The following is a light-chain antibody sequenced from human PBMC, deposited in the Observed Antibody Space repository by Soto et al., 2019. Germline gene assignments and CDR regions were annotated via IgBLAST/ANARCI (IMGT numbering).Light chain of an antibody. V-gene: IGKV3-15*01. CDR2: GAS. CDR1: QRVSSN. Sequence: DIVMTQSPATLSVSPGERVTLSCRASQRVSSNFAWYQQKPGQAPRLLIYGASTRATGIPARFSGSGSGTEFTLTISSLQSEDSAISFCQQYSKWPLTFGRGTRVEIK. J-gene: IGKJ1*01. CDR3: QQYSKWPLT.